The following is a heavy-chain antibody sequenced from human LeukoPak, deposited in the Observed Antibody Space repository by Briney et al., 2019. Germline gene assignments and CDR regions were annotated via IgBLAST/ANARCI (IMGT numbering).Heavy chain of an antibody. CDR3: ARGISITIFGVVTDNWFDP. CDR1: GYTFTSYG. D-gene: IGHD3-3*01. CDR2: ISAYNGNT. J-gene: IGHJ5*02. V-gene: IGHV1-18*01. Sequence: EASVKVSCKASGYTFTSYGISWVRQAPGQGLEWMGWISAYNGNTNYAQKLQGRVTMTTDTSTSTAYMELRSLRSDDTAVYYCARGISITIFGVVTDNWFDPWGQGALVTVSS.